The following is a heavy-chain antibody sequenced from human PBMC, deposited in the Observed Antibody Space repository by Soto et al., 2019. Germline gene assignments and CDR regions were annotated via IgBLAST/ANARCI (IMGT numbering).Heavy chain of an antibody. CDR3: ARALSSSWEWRF. CDR2: ISSSSSTI. D-gene: IGHD6-13*01. CDR1: GFTFSSYS. J-gene: IGHJ4*02. Sequence: GGSLRLSCAASGFTFSSYSMNWVRQAPGKGLEWVPYISSSSSTIYYADSVKGRFTISRDNAKNSLYLQMNSLRDEDTAVYYCARALSSSWEWRFWGQGTLVTVSS. V-gene: IGHV3-48*02.